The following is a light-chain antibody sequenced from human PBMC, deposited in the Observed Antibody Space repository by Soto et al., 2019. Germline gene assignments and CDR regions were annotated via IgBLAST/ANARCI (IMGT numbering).Light chain of an antibody. Sequence: EIVLTQSPGTLSLSPGERATLSCRASQSVSSSYLAWYQQKPGQAPRLLIYGASSRATGIPDRFSGSGSGTVFTLTISRLEPEDFAVDYCQQYGSSPMYTFGQVSKLEIK. CDR3: QQYGSSPMYT. V-gene: IGKV3-20*01. J-gene: IGKJ2*01. CDR2: GAS. CDR1: QSVSSSY.